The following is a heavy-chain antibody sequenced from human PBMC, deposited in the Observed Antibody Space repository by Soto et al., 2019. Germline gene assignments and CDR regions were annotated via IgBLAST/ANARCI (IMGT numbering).Heavy chain of an antibody. J-gene: IGHJ4*02. CDR2: IKSQNDGGTT. D-gene: IGHD3-3*02. Sequence: GVSLRLSFETSGFTFSSAWFNWVRQAPGKGLEWVGRIKSQNDGGTTDYAAPVRDRFTISKDDSINTLYLQMNSLQTEDAGVYFCTADLPAFIPQVDSWGQGT. V-gene: IGHV3-15*07. CDR1: GFTFSSAW. CDR3: TADLPAFIPQVDS.